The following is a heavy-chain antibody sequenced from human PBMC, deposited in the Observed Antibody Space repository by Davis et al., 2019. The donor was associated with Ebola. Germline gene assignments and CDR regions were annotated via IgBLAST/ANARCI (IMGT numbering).Heavy chain of an antibody. CDR3: ARDGPTCSGGSCYLPSSWSDP. CDR1: GYTFMSYG. Sequence: AASVKVSCKASGYTFMSYGISWVRQAPGQGLEWMGWISPYNGITNYAQRFRGRVTMTTDTSTSTAYMELRRLTSDDTAVYYCARDGPTCSGGSCYLPSSWSDPWGQGTLVTVSS. V-gene: IGHV1-18*04. CDR2: ISPYNGIT. J-gene: IGHJ5*02. D-gene: IGHD2-15*01.